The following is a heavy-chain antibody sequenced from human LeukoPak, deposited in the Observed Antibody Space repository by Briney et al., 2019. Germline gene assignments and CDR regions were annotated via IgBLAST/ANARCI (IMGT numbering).Heavy chain of an antibody. D-gene: IGHD1-1*01. CDR3: SKKGQADDDGKPD. Sequence: GGSLRLSCAASGFTFSSYAMSWVRQSPGKGLECVSVISRGGISYYADSVKGRFTISRDNSKNTLYLQMNSLRAEDTAVYYCSKKGQADDDGKPDWGQGTLVTVSP. J-gene: IGHJ4*02. CDR1: GFTFSSYA. V-gene: IGHV3-23*01. CDR2: ISRGGIS.